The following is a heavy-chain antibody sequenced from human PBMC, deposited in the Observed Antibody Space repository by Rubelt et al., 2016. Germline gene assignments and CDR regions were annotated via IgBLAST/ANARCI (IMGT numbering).Heavy chain of an antibody. Sequence: GFTFSSYWMSWVRQAPGKGLEWVANIKQDGSEKYYVDSVKGRFTISRDNAKNSLYLQMNSLRAEDTAVYYCARYRVSSSWYVTPYFDYWGQGTLVTVSS. CDR1: GFTFSSYW. CDR2: IKQDGSEK. CDR3: ARYRVSSSWYVTPYFDY. V-gene: IGHV3-7*04. J-gene: IGHJ4*02. D-gene: IGHD6-13*01.